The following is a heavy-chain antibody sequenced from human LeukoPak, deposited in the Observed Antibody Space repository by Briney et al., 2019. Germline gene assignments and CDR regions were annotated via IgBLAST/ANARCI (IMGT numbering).Heavy chain of an antibody. CDR1: GFTFDDYA. Sequence: PGRSLRLSCAASGFTFDDYAMHWVRQAPGKGLEWVSGISWNSGSIGYADSVKGRFTISRDNAKNSLYLQMNSLRAEDTAVYYCATGGSDFDYWGQGTLVTVSS. D-gene: IGHD2-15*01. CDR2: ISWNSGSI. J-gene: IGHJ4*02. CDR3: ATGGSDFDY. V-gene: IGHV3-9*01.